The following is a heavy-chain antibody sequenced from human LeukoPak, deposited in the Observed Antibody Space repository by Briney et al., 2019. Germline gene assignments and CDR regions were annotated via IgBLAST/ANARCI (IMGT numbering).Heavy chain of an antibody. CDR2: INQDGSEK. D-gene: IGHD3-16*01. CDR3: ARVWQYYYDYSAFDI. Sequence: GGSLRLSCEASGFILSNHWMTWVRQGPGKGLEWVANINQDGSEKFYVDSVKGRFTISRDNAKNSLFLQLNSLRAEDTAVYYCARVWQYYYDYSAFDIWGQGTMVTVS. V-gene: IGHV3-7*01. J-gene: IGHJ3*02. CDR1: GFILSNHW.